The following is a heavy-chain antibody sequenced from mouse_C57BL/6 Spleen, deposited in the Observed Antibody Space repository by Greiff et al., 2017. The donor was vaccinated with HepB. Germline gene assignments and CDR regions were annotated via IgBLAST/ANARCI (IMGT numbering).Heavy chain of an antibody. J-gene: IGHJ2*01. CDR2: ISSGSSTI. CDR1: GFTFSDYG. CDR3: ARGIYYGYPFDY. Sequence: EVKVVESGGGLVKPGGSLKLSCAASGFTFSDYGMHWVRQAPEKGLEWVAYISSGSSTIYYADTVKGRFTISRDNAKNTLFLQMTSLRSEDTAMYYCARGIYYGYPFDYWGQGTTLTVSS. V-gene: IGHV5-17*01. D-gene: IGHD2-2*01.